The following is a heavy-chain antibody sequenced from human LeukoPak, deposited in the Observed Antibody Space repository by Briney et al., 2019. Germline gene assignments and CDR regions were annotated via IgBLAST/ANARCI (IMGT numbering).Heavy chain of an antibody. CDR2: IYPGDSDT. J-gene: IGHJ5*02. V-gene: IGHV5-51*01. CDR3: ARTAQYKWFDP. D-gene: IGHD5-18*01. Sequence: GESLKISCKGSRDSFTNYWIGWVRQMPGKGLEWMGIIYPGDSDTTYSPSFRGQVTISADKSISTAYLQWSSLKASDTAMYYCARTAQYKWFDPWGQGTLVTVSS. CDR1: RDSFTNYW.